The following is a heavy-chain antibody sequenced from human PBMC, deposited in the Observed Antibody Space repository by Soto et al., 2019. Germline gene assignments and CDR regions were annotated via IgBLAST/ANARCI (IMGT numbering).Heavy chain of an antibody. CDR1: GGSISSSSYY. Sequence: SETLSLTCTVSGGSISSSSYYWGWIRQPPGKGLEWIGSIYYSGSTYYNPSLKSRVTISVDTSKNQFSLKLSSVTAADTAVYYCARPYYGSGSTYNWFDPCGQGTLVTVSS. V-gene: IGHV4-39*01. D-gene: IGHD3-10*01. CDR3: ARPYYGSGSTYNWFDP. J-gene: IGHJ5*02. CDR2: IYYSGST.